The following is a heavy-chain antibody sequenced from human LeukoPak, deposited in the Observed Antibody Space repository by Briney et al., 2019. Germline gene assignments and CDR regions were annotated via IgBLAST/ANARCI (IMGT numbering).Heavy chain of an antibody. CDR1: GYTFTGYY. Sequence: ASVKVSCKASGYTFTGYYMHWVRQAPGQGLEWMGWINPNSGGTNYAQKFQGRVTMTRDTSISTAYMELSRLRSDDTAVYYCARDPGSELRYFDWLVQDRSDAFDIWGQGTMVTVSS. D-gene: IGHD3-9*01. J-gene: IGHJ3*02. V-gene: IGHV1-2*02. CDR3: ARDPGSELRYFDWLVQDRSDAFDI. CDR2: INPNSGGT.